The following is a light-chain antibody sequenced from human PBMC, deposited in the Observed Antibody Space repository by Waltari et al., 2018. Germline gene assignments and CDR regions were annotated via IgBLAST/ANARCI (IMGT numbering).Light chain of an antibody. CDR2: DDS. CDR1: NIGSNS. J-gene: IGLJ3*02. CDR3: QVWDASRDRGV. Sequence: SYVLTQPPSVSVAPGQTARITCSATNIGSNSVHWYQQRPGQAPVLVMCDDSDRPSGIPDRCSGSNSGNTAMLTVSGVEVGDEADYYGQVWDASRDRGVFGGGTKLSVL. V-gene: IGLV3-21*02.